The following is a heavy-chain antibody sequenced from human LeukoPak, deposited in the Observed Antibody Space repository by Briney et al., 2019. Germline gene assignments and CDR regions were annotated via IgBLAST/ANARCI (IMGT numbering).Heavy chain of an antibody. CDR3: AREYSSSWLPYYYYGMDV. CDR2: IRYDGSNK. J-gene: IGHJ6*02. V-gene: IGHV3-30*02. D-gene: IGHD6-13*01. CDR1: GFAFSNYG. Sequence: PGGSLRLSCAASGFAFSNYGMHWVRQTPGKGLEWVTFIRYDGSNKYYADSVKGRFTISRDNAKNSLYLQMNSLRAEDTAVYYCAREYSSSWLPYYYYGMDVWGQGTTVTVSS.